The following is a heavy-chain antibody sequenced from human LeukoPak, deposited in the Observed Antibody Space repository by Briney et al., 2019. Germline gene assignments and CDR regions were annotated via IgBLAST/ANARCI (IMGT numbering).Heavy chain of an antibody. D-gene: IGHD3-16*02. Sequence: GGSLRLSCAASGITFSAYDMNWVRQAPGKRLEWVSYINHSGSTKYYSDSVKGRFTISRDDSKNTAYLQMNSLKTEDTAVYYCTRHVIGGTGPNPFDYWGQGTLVTVSS. CDR1: GITFSAYD. CDR3: TRHVIGGTGPNPFDY. V-gene: IGHV3-48*01. CDR2: INHSGSTK. J-gene: IGHJ4*02.